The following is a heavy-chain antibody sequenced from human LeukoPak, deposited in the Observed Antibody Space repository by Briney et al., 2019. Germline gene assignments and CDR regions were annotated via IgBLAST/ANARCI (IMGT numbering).Heavy chain of an antibody. Sequence: GGSLRLSCAASGFTFSSYEMNWVRQAPGKGLEWVSYISSSGSTIYYADSVKGRFTISRHNSKNTLYLQMNSLRAEDTAVYYCARDDGYNEDYWGQGTLVTVSS. J-gene: IGHJ4*02. D-gene: IGHD5-24*01. CDR1: GFTFSSYE. CDR3: ARDDGYNEDY. V-gene: IGHV3-48*03. CDR2: ISSSGSTI.